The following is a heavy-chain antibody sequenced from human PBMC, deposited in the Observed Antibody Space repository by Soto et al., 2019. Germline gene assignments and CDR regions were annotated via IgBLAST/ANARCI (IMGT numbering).Heavy chain of an antibody. CDR1: GGSISSGGYY. D-gene: IGHD4-17*01. Sequence: QVQLQESGPGLVKPSQTLSLTCTVSGGSISSGGYYWSWIRQHPGKGLEWIGYIYYSGSTYYNPSLKSRVTISVDTSKNQFSLKLSSVTAADTAVYYCAREEYGDYLSWSAFDIWCQGTMVTVSS. V-gene: IGHV4-31*03. CDR3: AREEYGDYLSWSAFDI. J-gene: IGHJ3*02. CDR2: IYYSGST.